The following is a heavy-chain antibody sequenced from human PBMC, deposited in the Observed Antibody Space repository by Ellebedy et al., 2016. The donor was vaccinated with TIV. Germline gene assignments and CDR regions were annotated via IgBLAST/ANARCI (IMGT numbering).Heavy chain of an antibody. CDR2: VSSSNSYI. CDR1: GFTFSSYS. J-gene: IGHJ5*02. D-gene: IGHD3-10*01. CDR3: TRDLMASNWFDP. Sequence: PGGSLRLSCAASGFTFSSYSMNWVRQAPGKGLEWVSSVSSSNSYIYYAHSVKGRFTISRDKAKNSLYLQMSSLRAEDTAVYYCTRDLMASNWFDPWGQGTLVTVSS. V-gene: IGHV3-21*04.